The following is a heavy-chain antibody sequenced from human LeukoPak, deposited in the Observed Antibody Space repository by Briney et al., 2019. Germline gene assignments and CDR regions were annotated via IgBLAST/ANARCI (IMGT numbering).Heavy chain of an antibody. Sequence: GGSLRLSCAASGFTFSSYAMHWVRQAPGKGLEWVAVISYDGSNKYYADSVKGRFTISRDNSKNTLYLQMNSLRAEDTAVYYCVRDRELHYWGQGILVTVSS. CDR2: ISYDGSNK. CDR1: GFTFSSYA. V-gene: IGHV3-30-3*01. J-gene: IGHJ4*02. D-gene: IGHD1-26*01. CDR3: VRDRELHY.